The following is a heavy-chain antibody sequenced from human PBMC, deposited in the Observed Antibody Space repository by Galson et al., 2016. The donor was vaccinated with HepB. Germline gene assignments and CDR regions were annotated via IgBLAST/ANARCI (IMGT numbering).Heavy chain of an antibody. CDR1: GFGFSNYA. J-gene: IGHJ4*02. Sequence: SLRLSCAASGFGFSNYAMSWVRQAPGKGLEWLSVISVSGTNKYYAESVNGRFAISRDDPENTVYLQMSSLRAEDTAVYYCVRYQRVAGTYYFDYWGQGTLVTVSS. CDR2: ISVSGTNK. CDR3: VRYQRVAGTYYFDY. V-gene: IGHV3-23*01. D-gene: IGHD2-2*01.